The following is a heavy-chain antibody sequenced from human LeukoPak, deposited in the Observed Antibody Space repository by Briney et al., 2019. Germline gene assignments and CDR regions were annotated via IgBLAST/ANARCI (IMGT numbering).Heavy chain of an antibody. CDR1: GYTFTGYY. CDR2: INPNSGGT. D-gene: IGHD6-6*01. CDR3: ARESIAARPGIDY. V-gene: IGHV1-2*06. J-gene: IGHJ4*02. Sequence: ASVKVSCKASGYTFTGYYMHWVRQAPGQGLEWMGRINPNSGGTNYAQKFQGRVTMTRDTSINTAYMELSRLRSDDTAVYYCARESIAARPGIDYWGQGTLVTVSS.